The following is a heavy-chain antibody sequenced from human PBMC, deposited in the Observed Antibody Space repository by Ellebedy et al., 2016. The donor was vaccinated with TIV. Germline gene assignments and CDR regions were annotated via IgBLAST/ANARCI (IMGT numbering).Heavy chain of an antibody. CDR2: ITSSSSYL. J-gene: IGHJ4*02. CDR3: ARVSPPF. V-gene: IGHV3-21*01. Sequence: PGGSLRLSCAAYGFTFSGYTMMWARQVPGKGLDWVSSITSSSSYLYYADSVKGRFTISRDNAANSLYLEMDSLRVEDTAVYYCARVSPPFWGQGTLVTVSS. CDR1: GFTFSGYT.